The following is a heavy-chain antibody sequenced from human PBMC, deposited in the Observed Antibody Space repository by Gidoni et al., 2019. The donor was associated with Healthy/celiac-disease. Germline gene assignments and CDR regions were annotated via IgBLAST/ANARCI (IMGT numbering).Heavy chain of an antibody. D-gene: IGHD5-18*01. CDR2: IYYSGST. CDR3: ANTWIQLWMPDY. Sequence: QLQLQESGPGLVKPSETLSLTCTVSGGSISSSSYYWGWIRQPPGKGLEWIGSIYYSGSTYYNPSLKSRVTISVDTSKNQFSLKLSSVTAADTAVYYCANTWIQLWMPDYWGQGTLVTVSS. CDR1: GGSISSSSYY. J-gene: IGHJ4*02. V-gene: IGHV4-39*01.